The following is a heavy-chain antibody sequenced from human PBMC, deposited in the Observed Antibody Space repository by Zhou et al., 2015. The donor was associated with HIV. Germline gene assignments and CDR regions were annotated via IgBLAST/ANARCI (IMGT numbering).Heavy chain of an antibody. CDR1: GGTFSSYT. Sequence: QVQLVQSGAEVKKPGSSVKVSCKASGGTFSSYTISWVRQAPGQGLEWMGRIIPILGIANYAQKFQGRVTITADKSTSTAYMELSSLRSEDTAVYYCAGVVPAAAYWFDPWGQGTLVTVSS. V-gene: IGHV1-69*02. J-gene: IGHJ5*02. CDR2: IIPILGIA. CDR3: AGVVPAAAYWFDP. D-gene: IGHD2-2*01.